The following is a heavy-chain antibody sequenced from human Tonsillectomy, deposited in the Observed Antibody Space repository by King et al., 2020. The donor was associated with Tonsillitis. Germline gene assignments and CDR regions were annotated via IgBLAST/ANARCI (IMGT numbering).Heavy chain of an antibody. CDR3: TTTLRGRITIFGVVSTVFDY. J-gene: IGHJ4*02. CDR2: IKSKTDGGTT. Sequence: QLVQSGGGLVKPGGSLRLSCAASGFTFSNAWMSWVRQAPGKGLEWVGRIKSKTDGGTTDYAAPVKGRFTISRDDSKNTLYLQMNSLKTEDTAVYYCTTTLRGRITIFGVVSTVFDYWGQGTLVTVSS. V-gene: IGHV3-15*01. D-gene: IGHD3-3*01. CDR1: GFTFSNAW.